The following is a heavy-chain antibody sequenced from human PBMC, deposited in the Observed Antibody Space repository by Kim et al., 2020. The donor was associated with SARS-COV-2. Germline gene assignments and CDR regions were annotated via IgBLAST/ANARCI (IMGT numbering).Heavy chain of an antibody. J-gene: IGHJ4*02. CDR3: TTGVRR. CDR2: IKSKIDGGTT. V-gene: IGHV3-15*01. Sequence: GGSLRLSCAASGFTFSNAWMSWVRQAPGKGLEWVGRIKSKIDGGTTDYAAPVKGRFTISRDDSKNTLYLQMNSLKIEDTAVYYCTTGVRRWGQGTQVTVSS. CDR1: GFTFSNAW.